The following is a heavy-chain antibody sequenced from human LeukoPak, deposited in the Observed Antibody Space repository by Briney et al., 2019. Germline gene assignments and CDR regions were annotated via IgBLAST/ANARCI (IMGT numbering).Heavy chain of an antibody. CDR2: ITGTGGST. D-gene: IGHD4-23*01. CDR3: AKDDIRGGNTALDY. V-gene: IGHV3-23*01. J-gene: IGHJ4*02. CDR1: GFTFSSYA. Sequence: PGGSLRLSCAGSGFTFSSYAMSWVRQAPGKGLEWVSAITGTGGSTYYADSVKGRFTISRDNSKNTLYLQMNSLRAEDTAVYYCAKDDIRGGNTALDYWGQGTLVTVSS.